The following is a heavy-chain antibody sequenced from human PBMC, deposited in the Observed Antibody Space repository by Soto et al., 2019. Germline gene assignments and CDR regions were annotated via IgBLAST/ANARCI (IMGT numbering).Heavy chain of an antibody. CDR2: INHSGST. Sequence: SETLSLTCAVYGGSFSGYYWNWIRQPPGKGLEWIGEINHSGSTNYNPSLKSRVALSVDTSKNQFSLKLSSVTAADTAVYYCARGLRTNGSFFRVWGQGTLVTVSS. V-gene: IGHV4-34*01. CDR3: ARGLRTNGSFFRV. J-gene: IGHJ4*02. CDR1: GGSFSGYY. D-gene: IGHD2-8*01.